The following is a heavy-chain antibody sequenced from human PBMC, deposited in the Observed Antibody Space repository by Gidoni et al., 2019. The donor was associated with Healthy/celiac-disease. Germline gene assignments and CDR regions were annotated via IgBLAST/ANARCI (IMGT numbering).Heavy chain of an antibody. CDR2: IYYSGST. CDR1: GGSISSSSYY. J-gene: IGHJ4*02. D-gene: IGHD5-12*01. Sequence: QLQLQESGPGLVKPSETLSLTCTVSGGSISSSSYYWGWIRQPPGKGLEWIGSIYYSGSTYYNPSLKSRVTISVDTSKNQFSLKLSSVTAADTAVYYCARHNLFRGYSGYDLFDYWGQGTLVTVSS. V-gene: IGHV4-39*01. CDR3: ARHNLFRGYSGYDLFDY.